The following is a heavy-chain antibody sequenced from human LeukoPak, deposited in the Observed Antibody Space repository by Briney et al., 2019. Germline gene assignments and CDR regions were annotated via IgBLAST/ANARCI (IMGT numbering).Heavy chain of an antibody. CDR2: ISSNGGST. D-gene: IGHD3-22*01. J-gene: IGHJ4*02. Sequence: GTLSLTCAVSGGSISSSNWWSWVRQPPGKGLEYVSAISSNGGSTYYADSVKGRFTISRDNSKNTLYLQMSSLRAEDTAVYYCVKDGYDSSGYYSFDYWGQGTLVTVSS. V-gene: IGHV3-64D*06. CDR1: GGSISSSN. CDR3: VKDGYDSSGYYSFDY.